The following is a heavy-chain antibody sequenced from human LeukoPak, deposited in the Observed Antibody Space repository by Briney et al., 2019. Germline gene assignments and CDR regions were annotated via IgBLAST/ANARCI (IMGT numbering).Heavy chain of an antibody. V-gene: IGHV4-61*02. Sequence: SETLSLTCTVSGGSIGSGSYYWSWIRQPAGKGLEWIGRIYTSGSTNYNPSLKSRVTISVDTSKNQFSLKLSSVTAADTAVYYCAREDCSSTSCYTGKKYNWFDPWGQGTLVTVSS. CDR2: IYTSGST. CDR3: AREDCSSTSCYTGKKYNWFDP. D-gene: IGHD2-2*02. CDR1: GGSIGSGSYY. J-gene: IGHJ5*02.